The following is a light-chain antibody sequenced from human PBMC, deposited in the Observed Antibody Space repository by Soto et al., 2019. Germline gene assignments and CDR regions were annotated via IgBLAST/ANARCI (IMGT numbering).Light chain of an antibody. Sequence: DIQMTQSPSSLSASVGDRVTITCRASQSISSYLNWYQQKPGKAPKLLIYAASSLHSGVPSRFSSSGSGTDFTLTISSLQPEDFATYYCQQSNSTRRSTFGPGTKVDIK. V-gene: IGKV1-39*01. CDR3: QQSNSTRRST. CDR1: QSISSY. J-gene: IGKJ3*01. CDR2: AAS.